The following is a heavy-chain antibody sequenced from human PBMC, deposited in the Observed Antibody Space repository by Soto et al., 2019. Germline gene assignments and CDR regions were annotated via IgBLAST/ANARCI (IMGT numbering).Heavy chain of an antibody. D-gene: IGHD2-21*02. CDR1: GGTVASSHW. J-gene: IGHJ5*02. Sequence: PSETLSLTCGVSGGTVASSHWWSWVRQSPGRGLEWIGNVYHTGDTNFNPSLQSRVTFSVDKSNNQFSLRLTSVTAADTAVYFCAREIVTAGGNNYFDPWGLEPWSPSPQ. V-gene: IGHV4-4*02. CDR3: AREIVTAGGNNYFDP. CDR2: VYHTGDT.